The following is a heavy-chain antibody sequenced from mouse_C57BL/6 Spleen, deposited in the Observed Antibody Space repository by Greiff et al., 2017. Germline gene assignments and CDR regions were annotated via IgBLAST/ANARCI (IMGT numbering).Heavy chain of an antibody. CDR3: ARQGAIPIYYESWFAY. V-gene: IGHV5-6*01. CDR1: GFTFSSYG. D-gene: IGHD2-4*01. CDR2: ISSGGSYT. Sequence: EVKLMESGGDLVKPGGSLKLSCAASGFTFSSYGMSWVRQTPDKRLEWVATISSGGSYTYYPDSVKGRFTISRDNAKNTLYLQMSSLKSEDTAMYYCARQGAIPIYYESWFAYWGQGTLVTVSA. J-gene: IGHJ3*01.